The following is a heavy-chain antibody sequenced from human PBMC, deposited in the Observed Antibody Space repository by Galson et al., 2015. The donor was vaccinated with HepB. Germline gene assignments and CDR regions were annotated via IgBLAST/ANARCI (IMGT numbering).Heavy chain of an antibody. D-gene: IGHD2-15*01. J-gene: IGHJ6*02. CDR2: ISSSSSYI. V-gene: IGHV3-21*01. CDR1: GFTFSSYS. CDR3: AREPGYCSGGSCRPGVYYGMDV. Sequence: SLRLSCAASGFTFSSYSMNWVRQAPGKGLEWVSSISSSSSYIYYADSVKGRFTISRDNAKNSLYLQMNSLRAEDTAVYYCAREPGYCSGGSCRPGVYYGMDVWGQGTTVTVSS.